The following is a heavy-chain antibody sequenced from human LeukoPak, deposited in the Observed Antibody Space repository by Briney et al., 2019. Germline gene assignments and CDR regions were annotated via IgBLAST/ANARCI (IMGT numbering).Heavy chain of an antibody. CDR1: GYTFTGYY. D-gene: IGHD2-15*01. CDR3: AINQAGYCGGGSCYRHEFYYMDV. J-gene: IGHJ6*03. V-gene: IGHV1-2*02. Sequence: ASVKVSCKASGYTFTGYYMHWVRQATGQGLEWMGWLNPNSGGTNYAQKFLGRVTMTRDTSISTAYMELSSLRSEDTAMYYCAINQAGYCGGGSCYRHEFYYMDVWGKGTSVTVSS. CDR2: LNPNSGGT.